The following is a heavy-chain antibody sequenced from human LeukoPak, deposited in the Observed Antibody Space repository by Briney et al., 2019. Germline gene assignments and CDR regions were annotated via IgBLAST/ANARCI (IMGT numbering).Heavy chain of an antibody. CDR1: GGTFISYA. CDR3: ARASRLQLVDDY. D-gene: IGHD4-11*01. J-gene: IGHJ4*02. Sequence: ASVKVSCKASGGTFISYAISWVRQAPGQGLEWMGGIIPIFGTANYAQKFQGRVTITADESTSTAYMELSSLRSEDTAVYYCARASRLQLVDDYWGQGTLVTVSS. V-gene: IGHV1-69*13. CDR2: IIPIFGTA.